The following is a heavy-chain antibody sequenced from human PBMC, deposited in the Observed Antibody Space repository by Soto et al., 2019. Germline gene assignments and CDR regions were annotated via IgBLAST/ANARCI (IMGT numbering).Heavy chain of an antibody. Sequence: PGGSLRLSCAASGFPFSSYAMHWVRQAPGKGLEYVSAISSNGGITYYANSVKGRFTISRDNSKNTLYLQMGSLRAEDMAVYYCARDRYYYDSSGSIDYWGQGTLVTVSS. J-gene: IGHJ4*02. CDR3: ARDRYYYDSSGSIDY. CDR2: ISSNGGIT. D-gene: IGHD3-22*01. CDR1: GFPFSSYA. V-gene: IGHV3-64*01.